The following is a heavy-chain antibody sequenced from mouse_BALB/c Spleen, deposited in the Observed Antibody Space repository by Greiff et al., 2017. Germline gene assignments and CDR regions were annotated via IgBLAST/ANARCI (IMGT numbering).Heavy chain of an antibody. CDR2: IWAGGST. J-gene: IGHJ3*01. V-gene: IGHV2-9*02. CDR3: ARTYYGNLAWFAY. CDR1: GFSLTSYG. Sequence: QVQLQQSGPGLVAPSQSLSITCTVSGFSLTSYGVHWVRQPPGKGLEWLGVIWAGGSTNYNSALMSRLSISKDNSKSQVFLKMNSLQTDDTAMYYCARTYYGNLAWFAYWGQGTLVTVSA. D-gene: IGHD2-10*01.